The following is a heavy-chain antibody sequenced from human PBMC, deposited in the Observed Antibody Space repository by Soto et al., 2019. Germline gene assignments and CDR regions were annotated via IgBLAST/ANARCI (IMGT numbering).Heavy chain of an antibody. V-gene: IGHV3-53*01. CDR2: IYSGGYT. CDR1: GFTVSNNY. Sequence: EVQLVESGGGLIQPGGSLRLSCAVSGFTVSNNYMSWVRQAPGKGLEGVSVIYSGGYTAYGDSVKGRFTISRDNSKNTLYLQMNSRRAHAPAFFSCAPQGGGGGYWGQGTLVTVSS. J-gene: IGHJ4*02. D-gene: IGHD3-16*01. CDR3: APQGGGGGY.